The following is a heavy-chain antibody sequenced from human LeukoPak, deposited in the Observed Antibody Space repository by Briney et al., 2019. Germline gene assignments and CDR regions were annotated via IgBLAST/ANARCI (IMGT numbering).Heavy chain of an antibody. D-gene: IGHD1-14*01. CDR3: ARVLGMINQGQLDS. CDR2: ISSSSSYI. Sequence: GGSLRLFCAASGFSFNSYSMNWVRQAPGKGLEWVSSISSSSSYIYYADAVKGRFTISRDNAKNSLYLQMNSLRDEDTAVYYCARVLGMINQGQLDSWGQGTLVTVSS. CDR1: GFSFNSYS. V-gene: IGHV3-21*01. J-gene: IGHJ4*02.